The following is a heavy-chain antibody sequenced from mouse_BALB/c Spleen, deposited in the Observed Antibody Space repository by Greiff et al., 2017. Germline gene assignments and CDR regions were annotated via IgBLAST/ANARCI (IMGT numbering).Heavy chain of an antibody. V-gene: IGHV1S16*01. CDR3: TMHCYTPTDYAMDY. D-gene: IGHD2-12*01. CDR2: INPSNGGT. CDR1: GYTFTSYW. J-gene: IGHJ4*01. Sequence: QVQLKQPGAELVKPGASVKLSCKASGYTFTSYWMHWVKLRPGQGFEWIGEINPSNGGTNYNEKFKRKATLTVDKSSSTAYMQLSSLTSEDSAVYYCTMHCYTPTDYAMDYWGQGTSVTVSS.